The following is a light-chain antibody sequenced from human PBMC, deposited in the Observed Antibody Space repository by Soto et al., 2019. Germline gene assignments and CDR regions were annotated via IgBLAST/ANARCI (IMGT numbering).Light chain of an antibody. V-gene: IGKV3-11*01. Sequence: EIVLTQSPATLSLSPGERATLSCRASQSVSSYLAWYQQKPGQAPRLLIYDASNRATGIPARFSGSGSGTHFTLTISSLEPEDFAVYYCQQRSNWPRSITFGQGTRLEMK. CDR2: DAS. J-gene: IGKJ5*01. CDR3: QQRSNWPRSIT. CDR1: QSVSSY.